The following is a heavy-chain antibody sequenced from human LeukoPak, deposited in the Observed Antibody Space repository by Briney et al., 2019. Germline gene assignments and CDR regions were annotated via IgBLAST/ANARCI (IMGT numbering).Heavy chain of an antibody. CDR1: GFTFSSYG. V-gene: IGHV3-33*01. J-gene: IGHJ3*02. CDR2: IWYDGSNK. CDR3: ARRADSSGYAFDI. Sequence: GRSLRLSCAASGFTFSSYGVHWVRQAPGKGLEWVAVIWYDGSNKYYADSVKGRFTISRDNSKNTLYLQMNSLRAEDTAVYYCARRADSSGYAFDIWGQGTMVTVSS. D-gene: IGHD6-19*01.